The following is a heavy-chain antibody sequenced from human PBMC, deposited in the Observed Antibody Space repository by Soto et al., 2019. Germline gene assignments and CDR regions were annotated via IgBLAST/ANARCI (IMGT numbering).Heavy chain of an antibody. D-gene: IGHD6-19*01. CDR3: ASSLIKLSSGWYYFDY. Sequence: GGSLRLSCAAPGFTVSSNYMSWVRQAPGKGLEWVSVIYSGGSTYYADSVKGRFTISRDNSKNTLYLQMNSLRAEDTAVYYCASSLIKLSSGWYYFDYWGQGTLVTVSS. CDR1: GFTVSSNY. CDR2: IYSGGST. J-gene: IGHJ4*02. V-gene: IGHV3-53*01.